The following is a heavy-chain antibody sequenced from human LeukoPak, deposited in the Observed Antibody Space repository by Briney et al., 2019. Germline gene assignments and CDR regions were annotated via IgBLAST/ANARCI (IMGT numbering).Heavy chain of an antibody. CDR1: GFTFDDYG. CDR3: TPGPDNYYDTSGYSNLFYFYGTDV. CDR2: IRTKMYGGTT. Sequence: GGSLRLSCAASGFTFDDYGMSWVRQAPGKGLEWVGFIRTKMYGGTTEYAASVGGIFTISRDDSTSIAYLQMNSLKTEDTAVYYCTPGPDNYYDTSGYSNLFYFYGTDVWGQGTTVTVSS. D-gene: IGHD3-22*01. V-gene: IGHV3-49*04. J-gene: IGHJ6*02.